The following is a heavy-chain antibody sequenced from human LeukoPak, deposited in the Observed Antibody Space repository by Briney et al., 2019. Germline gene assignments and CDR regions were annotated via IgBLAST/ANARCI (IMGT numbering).Heavy chain of an antibody. Sequence: PGGSLRLSCVASGFTFSSYGMHWVRQAPGKGLEWVAVISYDGSDKYYADSVKGRFTISRDNSKKTLYLQMNSLRAEDTAVYYCSILTGSDFDYWGQGTLVTVSS. D-gene: IGHD3-9*01. CDR1: GFTFSSYG. V-gene: IGHV3-30*03. CDR2: ISYDGSDK. J-gene: IGHJ4*02. CDR3: SILTGSDFDY.